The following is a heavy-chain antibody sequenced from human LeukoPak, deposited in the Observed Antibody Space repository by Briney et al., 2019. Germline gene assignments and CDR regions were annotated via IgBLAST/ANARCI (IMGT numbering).Heavy chain of an antibody. CDR2: IWYDGNKK. V-gene: IGHV3-33*01. J-gene: IGHJ4*02. CDR3: ARDGRCGGDCYAS. Sequence: GRSLRLSCAASGFTFSSYAMHWVRQAPGKGLEWVALIWYDGNKKYFEDSVKGRFTISRDNSKNTLYLQMNSLRVEDTAVYYCARDGRCGGDCYASWGQGTLVTVSS. D-gene: IGHD2-21*02. CDR1: GFTFSSYA.